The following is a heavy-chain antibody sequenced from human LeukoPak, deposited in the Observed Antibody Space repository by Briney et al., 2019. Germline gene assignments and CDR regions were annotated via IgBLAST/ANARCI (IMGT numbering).Heavy chain of an antibody. CDR2: IYYSGST. Sequence: SETLSLTCTVSGGSISSSSYYWGWIRQPPGKGLEWIGSIYYSGSTYYNPSLKSRVTISVDMSKNQFSLKLSSVTAADTALYYCARDYYGGIGDGDYWGQGTLVTVSS. J-gene: IGHJ4*02. CDR3: ARDYYGGIGDGDY. V-gene: IGHV4-39*02. CDR1: GGSISSSSYY. D-gene: IGHD4-23*01.